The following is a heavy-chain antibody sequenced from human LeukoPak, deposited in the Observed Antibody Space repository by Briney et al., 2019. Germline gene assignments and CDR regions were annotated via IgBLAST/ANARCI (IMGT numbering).Heavy chain of an antibody. V-gene: IGHV4-59*08. CDR2: IYYSGNT. Sequence: SETLSLTCTVSGGSISSYYWSWIRQPPGKGLEWIGYIYYSGNTNYNPSLKSRVTISVDTSKNQFSLKLSSVTAADTAVYYCARRTLGTTVTTRAFDIWGQGTMVTVSS. CDR3: ARRTLGTTVTTRAFDI. J-gene: IGHJ3*02. D-gene: IGHD4-17*01. CDR1: GGSISSYY.